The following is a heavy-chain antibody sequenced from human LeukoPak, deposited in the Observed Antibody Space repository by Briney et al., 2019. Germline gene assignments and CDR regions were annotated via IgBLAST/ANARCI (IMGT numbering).Heavy chain of an antibody. J-gene: IGHJ4*02. CDR3: AKDRSGSYGGGFDY. Sequence: SGGSLRLSCAASGFTFSSFAMSGVRQAPGKGLEWCSAISGSSGSTYYADSVKGRFTISRDNSKNTLYLKMNSLRAEDTAVYYCAKDRSGSYGGGFDYWGQGTLVTVSS. CDR2: ISGSSGST. CDR1: GFTFSSFA. D-gene: IGHD1-26*01. V-gene: IGHV3-23*01.